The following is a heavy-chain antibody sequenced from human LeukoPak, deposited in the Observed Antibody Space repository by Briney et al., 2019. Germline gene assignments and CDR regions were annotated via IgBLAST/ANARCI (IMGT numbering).Heavy chain of an antibody. CDR3: ARGCGYSSSWCFDP. CDR2: IYSGGST. Sequence: QPGRSLRLSCAASGFTFDDYAMHWFRQAPGKCLEWGSVIYSGGSTYYADSVKGRFTISRDNSKNTLYLQLNSLRAEDTAVYYCARGCGYSSSWCFDPWGQGTLVTVSS. CDR1: GFTFDDYA. D-gene: IGHD6-6*01. J-gene: IGHJ5*02. V-gene: IGHV3-66*02.